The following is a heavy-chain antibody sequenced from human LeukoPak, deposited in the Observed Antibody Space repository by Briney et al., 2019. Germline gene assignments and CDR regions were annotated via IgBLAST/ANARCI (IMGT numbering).Heavy chain of an antibody. D-gene: IGHD2-15*01. V-gene: IGHV3-23*01. J-gene: IGHJ4*02. CDR3: AKSGLNRFDY. CDR2: ISGNNGNT. CDR1: GFTFRTYN. Sequence: GGSLRLSCAASGFTFRTYNMSWVRQAPGKGLEWVSNISGNNGNTYYADSVKGRFTISRDDSKNTLYLQMNSLRAEDTAVYYCAKSGLNRFDYWGQGTLVTVSS.